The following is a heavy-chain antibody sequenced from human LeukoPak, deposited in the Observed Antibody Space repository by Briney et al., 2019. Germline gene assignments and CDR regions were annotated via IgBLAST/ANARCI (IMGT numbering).Heavy chain of an antibody. CDR1: GFTFSSYE. J-gene: IGHJ4*02. CDR2: ISSSGSNI. V-gene: IGHV3-48*03. D-gene: IGHD1-26*01. CDR3: ARQRELLFSVRYFDY. Sequence: PGGSLRLSCAASGFTFSSYEMNWGRQAPGKGREWVSYISSSGSNIYYADSVKGRFTISRDNAKNSLYLQMNSLRAEDTAVYYCARQRELLFSVRYFDYWGQGTLVTVSS.